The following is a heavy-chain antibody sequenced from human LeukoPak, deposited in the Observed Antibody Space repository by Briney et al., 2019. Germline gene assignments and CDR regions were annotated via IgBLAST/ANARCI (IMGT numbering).Heavy chain of an antibody. D-gene: IGHD3-10*01. CDR1: GYSFTSYW. J-gene: IGHJ4*02. CDR3: ARGHYYYGSGSSIYYDY. CDR2: IYPGDSDT. Sequence: GESLKISCKGPGYSFTSYWIGWVRQMPGKGLEWMGIIYPGDSDTRYSPSFQGQVTISADKSISTAYLQWSSLKASDTAMYYCARGHYYYGSGSSIYYDYWGQGTLVTVSS. V-gene: IGHV5-51*01.